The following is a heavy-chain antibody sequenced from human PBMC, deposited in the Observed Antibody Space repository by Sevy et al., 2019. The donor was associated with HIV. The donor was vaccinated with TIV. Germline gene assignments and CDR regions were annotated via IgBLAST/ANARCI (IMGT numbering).Heavy chain of an antibody. J-gene: IGHJ6*02. D-gene: IGHD2-15*01. CDR3: ARDIVVVVAATDPSYYYYYGMDV. V-gene: IGHV1-18*01. CDR1: GYTFTSYG. CDR2: ISAYNGNT. Sequence: ASVKVSCKASGYTFTSYGISWVRQAPGQGLEWMGWISAYNGNTNYAQKLQGRVTMTTDTSTSTAYMELRSLRSDDTAGYYCARDIVVVVAATDPSYYYYYGMDVWGQGTTVTVSS.